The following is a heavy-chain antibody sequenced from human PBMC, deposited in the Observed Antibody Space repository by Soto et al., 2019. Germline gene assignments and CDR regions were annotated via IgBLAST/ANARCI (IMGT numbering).Heavy chain of an antibody. D-gene: IGHD6-6*01. CDR3: AREWEAIAARLQASDI. CDR2: IIPYNGNT. Sequence: ASVKVSCKASGYTFTSYGISWVRQAPGQGLEWMGRIIPYNGNTNYAQKLQGRVTMTADTSTSTAYMELSSLRSEDTAVYYCAREWEAIAARLQASDIWGQGTMVTVSS. CDR1: GYTFTSYG. J-gene: IGHJ3*02. V-gene: IGHV1-18*01.